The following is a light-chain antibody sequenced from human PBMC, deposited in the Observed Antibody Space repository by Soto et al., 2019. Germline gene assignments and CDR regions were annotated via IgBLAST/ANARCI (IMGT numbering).Light chain of an antibody. V-gene: IGLV2-14*01. CDR2: EVN. CDR3: SSFTSSSTGV. J-gene: IGLJ3*02. Sequence: QSALTQPASVSGSPGQSITISCTGTSSDVGGYNYVSWYQQHPGKAPKLMIYEVNNRPSGVSNRFSGSKSGNTASLTISGRQAEDEADYYCSSFTSSSTGVFGGGTKLTVL. CDR1: SSDVGGYNY.